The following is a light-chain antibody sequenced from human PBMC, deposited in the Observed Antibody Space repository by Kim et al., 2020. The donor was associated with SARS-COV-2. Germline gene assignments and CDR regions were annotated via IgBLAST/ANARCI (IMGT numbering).Light chain of an antibody. CDR1: SLRTYY. CDR3: QSRDSGGNVL. J-gene: IGLJ2*01. Sequence: SELTQDPAVSVALGQTVRITCQGDSLRTYYATWYQQRPRQAPVLVIYGRNNRPSGIPDRFSGSSSGNTASLTISGAQAEDEADFYCQSRDSGGNVLFGGGTKLTVL. V-gene: IGLV3-19*01. CDR2: GRN.